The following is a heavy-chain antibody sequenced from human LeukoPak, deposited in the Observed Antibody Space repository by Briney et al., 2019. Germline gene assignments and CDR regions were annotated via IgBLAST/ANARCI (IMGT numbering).Heavy chain of an antibody. CDR2: TIPILGIA. CDR1: GGTFSSYA. D-gene: IGHD3-10*01. CDR3: ARDYYGSGNVDY. Sequence: SVKVSCKASGGTFSSYAISWVRQAPGQGLEWMGRTIPILGIANYAQKFQGRVTITADKSTSTAYMELSSLRSEDTAVYYCARDYYGSGNVDYWGQGTLVTVSS. J-gene: IGHJ4*02. V-gene: IGHV1-69*04.